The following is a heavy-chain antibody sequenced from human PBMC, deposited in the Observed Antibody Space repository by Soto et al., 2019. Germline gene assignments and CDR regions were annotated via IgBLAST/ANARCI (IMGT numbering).Heavy chain of an antibody. Sequence: ASVKVSCKASGYTFTSYDINWVRQATGQGLEWMGWMNPNSGNTGYAQKFQGRVTMTRNTSISTAYMELSSLRSEDTAVYYCAGGWYDYYYYGMDVWGQGTTVTVSS. J-gene: IGHJ6*02. D-gene: IGHD6-19*01. CDR2: MNPNSGNT. V-gene: IGHV1-8*01. CDR1: GYTFTSYD. CDR3: AGGWYDYYYYGMDV.